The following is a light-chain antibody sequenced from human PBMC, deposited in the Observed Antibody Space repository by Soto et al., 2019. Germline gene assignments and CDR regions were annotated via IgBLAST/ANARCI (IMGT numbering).Light chain of an antibody. J-gene: IGLJ1*01. CDR3: AAWDDSLNGHV. CDR1: SSNIGSNT. CDR2: SNN. V-gene: IGLV1-44*01. Sequence: QSVRTQPPSASGTPGQRVTISCSGSSSNIGSNTVNWYQQLPGTAPKLLIYSNNQRPSGVPDRFSGSKSGTSASLAISGLQSEDEADYYCAAWDDSLNGHVFGTGTKVTVL.